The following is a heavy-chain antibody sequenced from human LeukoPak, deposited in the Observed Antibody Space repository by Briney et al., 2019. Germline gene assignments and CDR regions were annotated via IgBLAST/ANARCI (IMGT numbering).Heavy chain of an antibody. Sequence: PGGSLRLSCVASGFTFSDHYMDWVRQAPGKGLEWVGRASNKANSYTTAYAASMKGRFAISRDDSKNSLYLQMNSLDIEDTAVYYCARDLGGNYYGNALDIWGQGTMVTVSS. CDR1: GFTFSDHY. J-gene: IGHJ3*02. CDR2: ASNKANSYTT. D-gene: IGHD3-10*01. V-gene: IGHV3-72*01. CDR3: ARDLGGNYYGNALDI.